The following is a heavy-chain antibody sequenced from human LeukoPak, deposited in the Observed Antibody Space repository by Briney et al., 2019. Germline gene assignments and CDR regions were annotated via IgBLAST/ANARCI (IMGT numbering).Heavy chain of an antibody. Sequence: SETLSLTCTVSGGSIRSDDYYWGWIRQSPEKGLEWIGHVFNSGNTHYNPSLKSRVTISVDTSKNQFSLKLSSVTAADTAVYYCARVYPLYNWNDYWGQGTLVTVSS. V-gene: IGHV4-39*07. CDR2: VFNSGNT. CDR3: ARVYPLYNWNDY. D-gene: IGHD1-20*01. J-gene: IGHJ4*02. CDR1: GGSIRSDDYY.